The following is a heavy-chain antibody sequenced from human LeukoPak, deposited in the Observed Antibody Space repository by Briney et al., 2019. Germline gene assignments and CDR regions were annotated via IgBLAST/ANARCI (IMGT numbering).Heavy chain of an antibody. CDR2: IKSKTDGDTT. CDR3: TRDKLELRQFDY. V-gene: IGHV3-15*01. CDR1: GFTFSGYW. Sequence: GGSLRLSCAGSGFTFSGYWMNWVRQAPGKGLEWVGRIKSKTDGDTTDYAAPVKGRFTISRDESKDTLYLQMSSLKAEDTAVYYCTRDKLELRQFDYWGQGTLVTVSS. J-gene: IGHJ4*02. D-gene: IGHD1-7*01.